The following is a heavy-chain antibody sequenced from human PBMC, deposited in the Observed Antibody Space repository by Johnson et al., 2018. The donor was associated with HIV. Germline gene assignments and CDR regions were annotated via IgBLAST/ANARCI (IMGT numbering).Heavy chain of an antibody. CDR1: GFTFSTSW. CDR2: INQDGVEK. V-gene: IGHV3-7*05. Sequence: VQLVESGGGLVQPGGSLRLSCAASGFTFSTSWMSWVRKAPGKGLGWVANINQDGVEKYYVDSVKGRFTISRDNATNSLFLQMNIVIDEDTAVYYCVRGGAVAPSSGFDIWGQGTKVTVSS. D-gene: IGHD6-19*01. CDR3: VRGGAVAPSSGFDI. J-gene: IGHJ3*02.